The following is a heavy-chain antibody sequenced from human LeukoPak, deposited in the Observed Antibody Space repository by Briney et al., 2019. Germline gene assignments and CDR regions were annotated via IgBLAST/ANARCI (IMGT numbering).Heavy chain of an antibody. CDR3: ARGSIMITFGGVIVPTSFDY. CDR2: IYYSGST. V-gene: IGHV4-39*07. D-gene: IGHD3-16*02. Sequence: PSETLSLTCTVSGGSISSSSYYWGWIRQPPGKGLEWIGSIYYSGSTYYNPSLKSRVTISVDTSKNQFSLKLSSVTAADTAVYYCARGSIMITFGGVIVPTSFDYWGQGTLVTVSS. J-gene: IGHJ4*02. CDR1: GGSISSSSYY.